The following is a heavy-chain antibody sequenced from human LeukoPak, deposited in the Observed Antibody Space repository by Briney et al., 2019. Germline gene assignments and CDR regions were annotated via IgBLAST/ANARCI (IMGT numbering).Heavy chain of an antibody. CDR2: IYSGGST. CDR3: ARLGGSGSYPDY. V-gene: IGHV3-66*04. Sequence: QPGGSLRLSCAASGFTFSSYSMNWVRQAPGEGREWFSVIYSGGSTYYADSVKGRFTISRDNTKNTLYLQMNSLRAEDTAVYYCARLGGSGSYPDYWGQGTLVTVSS. J-gene: IGHJ4*02. D-gene: IGHD3-10*01. CDR1: GFTFSSYS.